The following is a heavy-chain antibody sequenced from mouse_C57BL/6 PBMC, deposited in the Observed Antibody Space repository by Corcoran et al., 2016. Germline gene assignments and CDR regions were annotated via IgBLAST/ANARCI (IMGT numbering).Heavy chain of an antibody. D-gene: IGHD4-1*02. J-gene: IGHJ3*01. CDR3: ARPSTGTGFAY. CDR2: INPNNGGT. V-gene: IGHV1-26*01. Sequence: EVQLQQSGPELVKPGASVKIPCKASGYTFTDYYMNWVKQSHGKSLEWIGDINPNNGGTSYNQKFKGKATLTVDKSSSTAYMELRSLTSEDSAVYYCARPSTGTGFAYWGQGTLVTVSA. CDR1: GYTFTDYY.